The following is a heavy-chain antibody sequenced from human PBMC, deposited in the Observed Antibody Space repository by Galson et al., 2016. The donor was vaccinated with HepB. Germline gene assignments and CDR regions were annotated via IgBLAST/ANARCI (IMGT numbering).Heavy chain of an antibody. CDR2: IRSKTDGGTT. CDR3: WVPLEYCSNGVCRLFDY. CDR1: GFTFSNAW. D-gene: IGHD2-8*01. V-gene: IGHV3-15*07. J-gene: IGHJ4*02. Sequence: SLRLSCAASGFTFSNAWMNWVRQAPGKGLEWVGRIRSKTDGGTTDYAAPVKDRFTISRDDSENTRYLQMNSLKTEDTAVYYCWVPLEYCSNGVCRLFDYWGQGTLVTVSS.